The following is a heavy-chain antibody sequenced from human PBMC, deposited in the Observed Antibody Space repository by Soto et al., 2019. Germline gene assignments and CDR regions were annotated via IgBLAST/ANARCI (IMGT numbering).Heavy chain of an antibody. CDR3: ATHPPYGPLDH. V-gene: IGHV4-39*01. D-gene: IGHD4-17*01. J-gene: IGHJ4*02. CDR1: GGSISSSSNH. CDR2: IYYSENT. Sequence: SETMCLTCTVSGGSISSSSNHWGWNRQPPGKGLEWIGNIYYSENTYYNPSLKSRVTISVDTSKNQFSLRLTSVTAADTAVYYCATHPPYGPLDHWGQGTLVTVSS.